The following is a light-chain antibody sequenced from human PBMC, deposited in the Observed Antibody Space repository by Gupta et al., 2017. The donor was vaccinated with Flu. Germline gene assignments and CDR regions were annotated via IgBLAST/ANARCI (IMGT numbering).Light chain of an antibody. Sequence: VTLGQPASIFCRSSQGLVDRYVNTYLHWFQQRPGQSPRRLIYQVSYRDSGVPDRFSGSGSGTDFTLKISRVEAEDVGIYFCMQGALCPWTFGQETRLEIK. CDR2: QVS. V-gene: IGKV2-30*01. J-gene: IGKJ1*01. CDR3: MQGALCPWT. CDR1: QGLVDRYVNTY.